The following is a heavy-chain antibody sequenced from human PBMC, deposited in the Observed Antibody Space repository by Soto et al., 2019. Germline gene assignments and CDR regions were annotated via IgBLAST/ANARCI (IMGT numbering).Heavy chain of an antibody. V-gene: IGHV1-69*05. Sequence: SVKVSCNASGGTFSSYAITWVRQAPGQGLEWMGGIIPIFGTANYAQKFQARVTMTRDESTSTVYMELSSLRSEDTAVYYCARGGRDILTGYSLNFDYWGQGTLVTVSS. J-gene: IGHJ4*02. CDR3: ARGGRDILTGYSLNFDY. D-gene: IGHD3-9*01. CDR2: IIPIFGTA. CDR1: GGTFSSYA.